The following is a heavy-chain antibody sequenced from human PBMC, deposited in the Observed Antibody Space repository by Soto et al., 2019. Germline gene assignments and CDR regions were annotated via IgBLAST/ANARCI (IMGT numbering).Heavy chain of an antibody. CDR3: TRLGVNSGYDL. CDR1: AGTFSSYT. V-gene: IGHV1-69*02. J-gene: IGHJ4*02. D-gene: IGHD5-12*01. CDR2: IIPSLGRA. Sequence: QVQLVQSGAEVKKPGSSVKVSCKASAGTFSSYTITWVRQAPGQGLEWMGRIIPSLGRANYAQNFQGRVTITADKSTSTAYMELSSLRSEDTAVYYCTRLGVNSGYDLWGQGTLVTVSS.